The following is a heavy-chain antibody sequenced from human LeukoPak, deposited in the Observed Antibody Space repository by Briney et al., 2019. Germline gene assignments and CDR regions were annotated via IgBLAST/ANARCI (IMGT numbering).Heavy chain of an antibody. CDR3: ARQGRSYCSGGSCYPSGFDI. CDR1: GGSISSSSYF. D-gene: IGHD2-15*01. V-gene: IGHV4-39*01. J-gene: IGHJ3*02. CDR2: ISYSGST. Sequence: PSETLSLTCTVSGGSISSSSYFWGWIRQPPGKGLEWIATISYSGSTFYIPSLKSRVTISVDTSKNQFSLKLGSVTAADTAVYYYARQGRSYCSGGSCYPSGFDIWGQGTVVTVSS.